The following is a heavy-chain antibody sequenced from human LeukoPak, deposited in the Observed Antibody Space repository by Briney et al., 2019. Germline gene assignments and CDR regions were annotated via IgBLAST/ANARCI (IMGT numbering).Heavy chain of an antibody. D-gene: IGHD3-10*01. CDR3: ARGPSVYFDY. V-gene: IGHV3-48*03. CDR1: GLTFSSYE. J-gene: IGHJ4*02. CDR2: ISSSGSTI. Sequence: GGSLRLSCAASGLTFSSYEMNWVRQAPGKGLEWVSYISSSGSTIYYADSVKGRFTISRDNAKNSLYLQMNSLRAEDTAVYYCARGPSVYFDYWGQGTLVTFSS.